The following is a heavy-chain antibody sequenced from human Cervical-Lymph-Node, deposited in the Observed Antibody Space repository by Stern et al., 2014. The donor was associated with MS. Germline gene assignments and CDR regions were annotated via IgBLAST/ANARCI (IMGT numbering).Heavy chain of an antibody. CDR3: APYCSGGSCYYGY. Sequence: QVQLVQSGAEVEKPGTSVKVSCKASGGTFSSYAISWVRQAPGKGLEWLVGIIPIFGTANYAQKFQGRVTITADESTSTAYMELSSLRSEDTAVYYCAPYCSGGSCYYGYWGQGTLVTVSS. J-gene: IGHJ4*02. CDR2: IIPIFGTA. V-gene: IGHV1-69*01. D-gene: IGHD2-15*01. CDR1: GGTFSSYA.